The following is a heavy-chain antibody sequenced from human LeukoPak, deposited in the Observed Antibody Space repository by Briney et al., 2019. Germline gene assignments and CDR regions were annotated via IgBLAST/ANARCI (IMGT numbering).Heavy chain of an antibody. J-gene: IGHJ4*02. CDR1: GFTVSSNS. CDR3: ARARWYSSDY. CDR2: IYSDNA. V-gene: IGHV3-53*01. D-gene: IGHD5-24*01. Sequence: GGSLRLSCTVSGFTVSSNSMSWVRQAPGKGLEWVSFIYSDNAHYSDSVKGRFTVSRDNAKNTLYLQMNSLRAEDTAVYYCARARWYSSDYWGQGTLVTVSS.